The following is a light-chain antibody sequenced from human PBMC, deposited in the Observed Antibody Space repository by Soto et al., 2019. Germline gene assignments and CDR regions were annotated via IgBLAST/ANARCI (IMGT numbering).Light chain of an antibody. V-gene: IGKV3D-15*01. CDR1: HSVTTH. CDR3: QQYGSSPGT. CDR2: DAS. J-gene: IGKJ5*01. Sequence: EIVLTQSPDTLSLSPGERATLSCWASHSVTTHLAWFQQRPGQTPRLLIYDASTRAPGIPARFSGRGSGTEFTLTISSLQSEDFVVYYCQQYGSSPGTFGQGTRREIK.